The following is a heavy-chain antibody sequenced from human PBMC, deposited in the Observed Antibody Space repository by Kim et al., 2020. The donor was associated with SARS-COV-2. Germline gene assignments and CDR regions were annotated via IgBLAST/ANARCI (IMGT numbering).Heavy chain of an antibody. CDR1: GYTFTSYG. V-gene: IGHV1-18*01. CDR3: AREGPWELWFGSRRRGYGMDV. J-gene: IGHJ6*02. D-gene: IGHD3-10*01. CDR2: ISAYNGNT. Sequence: ASVKVSCKASGYTFTSYGISWVRQAPGQGLEWMGWISAYNGNTNYAQKLQGRVTMTTDTSTSTAYMELRSLRSDDTAVYYCAREGPWELWFGSRRRGYGMDVWGQGTTVTVSS.